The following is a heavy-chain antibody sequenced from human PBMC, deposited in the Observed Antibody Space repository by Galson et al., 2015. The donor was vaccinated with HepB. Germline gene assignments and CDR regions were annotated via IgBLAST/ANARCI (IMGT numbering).Heavy chain of an antibody. CDR1: GGTFSSYA. D-gene: IGHD1-26*01. CDR2: IIPIFGTA. CDR3: ARDRAYSGRVTAFDY. J-gene: IGHJ4*02. Sequence: SVKVSCKASGGTFSSYAISWVRQAPGQGLEWMGGIIPIFGTANYAQKFQGRVTITADESTSTAYMELSSLRSEDTAVYYCARDRAYSGRVTAFDYWGQGTLVTVSS. V-gene: IGHV1-69*13.